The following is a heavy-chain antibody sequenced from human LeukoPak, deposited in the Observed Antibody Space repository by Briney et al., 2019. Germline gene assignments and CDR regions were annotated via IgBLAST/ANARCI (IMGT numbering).Heavy chain of an antibody. Sequence: PSGALSLTCTVSGGSISSSSYYWGWIRQPPGKGLEWIGSIYYSGSTYYNPSLKSRVTISVDTSKNQFSLKLSSVTAADTAVYYCARRGWLQVIWGQGTLVTVSS. V-gene: IGHV4-39*01. D-gene: IGHD5-18*01. CDR2: IYYSGST. J-gene: IGHJ4*02. CDR3: ARRGWLQVI. CDR1: GGSISSSSYY.